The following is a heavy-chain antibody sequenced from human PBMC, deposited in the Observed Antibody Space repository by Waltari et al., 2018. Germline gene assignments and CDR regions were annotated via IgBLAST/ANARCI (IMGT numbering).Heavy chain of an antibody. CDR3: AREGFWSGYPPNPYYYGMDV. J-gene: IGHJ6*02. Sequence: QVQLVQSGAEVKKPGASVKVSCKAPGYTFTSYGISWVRQAPGQGLEWMGWISAYNGNTNYAQKLQGRVTMTTDTSTSTAYMELRSLRSDDTAVYYCAREGFWSGYPPNPYYYGMDVWGQGTTVTVSS. D-gene: IGHD3-3*01. CDR1: GYTFTSYG. CDR2: ISAYNGNT. V-gene: IGHV1-18*01.